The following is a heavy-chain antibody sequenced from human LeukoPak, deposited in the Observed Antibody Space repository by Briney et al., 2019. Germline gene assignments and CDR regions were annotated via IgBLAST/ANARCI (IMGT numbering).Heavy chain of an antibody. Sequence: GGSLRLSCVASGFTFSSYGMSWVRQAPGKGLEWVSAISGSGGSTYYADSVKGRFTISRDNSKNTLYLQMNSLRAEDTAMYYCAREGDFLISFDYWGQGTLVTVSS. CDR3: AREGDFLISFDY. CDR1: GFTFSSYG. J-gene: IGHJ4*02. D-gene: IGHD2/OR15-2a*01. CDR2: ISGSGGST. V-gene: IGHV3-23*01.